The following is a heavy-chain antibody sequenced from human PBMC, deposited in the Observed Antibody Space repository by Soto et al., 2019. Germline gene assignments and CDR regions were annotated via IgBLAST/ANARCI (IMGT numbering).Heavy chain of an antibody. CDR1: GFTFDDYG. CDR2: INWNGGST. D-gene: IGHD3-10*01. J-gene: IGHJ6*03. Sequence: PGGSLRLSCAASGFTFDDYGMSWVRQAPGKGLEWVSGINWNGGSTGYADSVKGRFTISRDNAKNSLYLQMNSLRAEDTALYHCARGTPGRVYYYYMDVWGKGTTVTVSS. V-gene: IGHV3-20*01. CDR3: ARGTPGRVYYYYMDV.